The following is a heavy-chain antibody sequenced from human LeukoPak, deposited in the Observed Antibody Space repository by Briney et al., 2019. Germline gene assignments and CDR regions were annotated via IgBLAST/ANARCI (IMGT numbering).Heavy chain of an antibody. V-gene: IGHV3-21*01. Sequence: GGSLRLSCAASGFTFSSYSMNWVRQAPGKGLEWVSSISSSSSYIYYADSVKGRFTISRDNAKNSLYLQMNSLRAEDTAVYYCAREAYCGGDCYSNYWGQGTLVTVSS. D-gene: IGHD2-21*02. CDR2: ISSSSSYI. CDR3: AREAYCGGDCYSNY. J-gene: IGHJ4*02. CDR1: GFTFSSYS.